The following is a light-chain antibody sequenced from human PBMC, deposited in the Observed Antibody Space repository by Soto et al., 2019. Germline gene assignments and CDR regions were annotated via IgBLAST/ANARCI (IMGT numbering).Light chain of an antibody. J-gene: IGLJ2*01. V-gene: IGLV2-14*02. CDR3: ASYTRTTTLV. Sequence: QSALTQPASVSGSPGQSIAISCAGSSSDVGRYNSVSWYQQHPGKAPKLMIYEGSKRPSGVSDRFSGSKSGNTASLTISGLQAEDEADYYCASYTRTTTLVFGGGTKLTVL. CDR2: EGS. CDR1: SSDVGRYNS.